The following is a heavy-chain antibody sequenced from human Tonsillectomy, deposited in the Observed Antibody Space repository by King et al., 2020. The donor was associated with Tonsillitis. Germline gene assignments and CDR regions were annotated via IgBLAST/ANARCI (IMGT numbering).Heavy chain of an antibody. J-gene: IGHJ6*02. CDR2: ISAYNGNT. V-gene: IGHV1-18*01. CDR1: GYTFTSHG. CDR3: VRDRRSTVTYYYYYGMDV. D-gene: IGHD4-11*01. Sequence: VQLVESGAEVKKPGASVKVSCKASGYTFTSHGISWVRQAPGQGLEWMGWISAYNGNTNYAQKLQDRVTMTTDTSTNTAHMELRSLRSDDTAVYYCVRDRRSTVTYYYYYGMDVWAQGTTVTVSS.